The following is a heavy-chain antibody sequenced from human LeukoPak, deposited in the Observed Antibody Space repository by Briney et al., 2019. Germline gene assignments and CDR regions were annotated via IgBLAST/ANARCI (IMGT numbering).Heavy chain of an antibody. CDR3: ARARRYFDWPHAFDI. Sequence: GGSLRLSCAASGFTVSSNYMSWVRQAPGKGLEWVSVIYSGGSTYYADSVKGRFTIPRDNSKNTLYLQMNSLRAEDTAVYYCARARRYFDWPHAFDIWGQGTMVTVSS. J-gene: IGHJ3*02. D-gene: IGHD3-9*01. CDR1: GFTVSSNY. V-gene: IGHV3-66*01. CDR2: IYSGGST.